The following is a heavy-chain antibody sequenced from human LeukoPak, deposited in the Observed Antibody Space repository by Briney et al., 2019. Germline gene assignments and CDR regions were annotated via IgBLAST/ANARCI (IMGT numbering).Heavy chain of an antibody. CDR1: GLTVSSKH. V-gene: IGHV3-66*01. CDR2: IYSGGTT. CDR3: ASRPRNCSSTSCYLKGPGY. Sequence: GGSLRLSCAASGLTVSSKHMSWVRQPPGKGLEWVSGIYSGGTTKYAESVEGRFTISRDSTKNTLYLQMNSLRAEDTAVYYCASRPRNCSSTSCYLKGPGYWGQGTLVTVSS. J-gene: IGHJ4*02. D-gene: IGHD2-2*01.